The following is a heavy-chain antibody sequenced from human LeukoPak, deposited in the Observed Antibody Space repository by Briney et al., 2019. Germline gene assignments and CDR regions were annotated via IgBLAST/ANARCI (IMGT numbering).Heavy chain of an antibody. CDR1: GGSFSDYY. J-gene: IGHJ6*03. D-gene: IGHD6-13*01. Sequence: NPSETLSLTCAVYGGSFSDYYWSWIRQPPGKWLEWIGEINHSGSTNYNPSLKSRLTISVDTSKNQFPLKLSSVTAADTAMYYCARGREGSSWYLHYLDVWGKGTTVTVSS. CDR2: INHSGST. V-gene: IGHV4-34*01. CDR3: ARGREGSSWYLHYLDV.